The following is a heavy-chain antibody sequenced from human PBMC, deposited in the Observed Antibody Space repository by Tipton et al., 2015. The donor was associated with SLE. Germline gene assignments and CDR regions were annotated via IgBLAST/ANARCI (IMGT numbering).Heavy chain of an antibody. V-gene: IGHV4-59*12. Sequence: TLSLTCTVSGGSISSYFWSWIRQSPGKGLEWIGSIYYSGSTNYNPSLKSRVTISVDTSKNQFSLKLSSVTAADTAVYYCARTEQGTGSYYRLVFEIWGQGTLVTVSS. CDR1: GGSISSYF. CDR2: IYYSGST. CDR3: ARTEQGTGSYYRLVFEI. J-gene: IGHJ4*02. D-gene: IGHD3-10*01.